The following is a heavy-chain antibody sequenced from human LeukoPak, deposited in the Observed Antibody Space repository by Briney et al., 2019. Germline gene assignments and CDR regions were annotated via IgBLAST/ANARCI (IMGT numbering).Heavy chain of an antibody. D-gene: IGHD2-2*01. Sequence: GGSLRLSCAASGFTFSRYGMHWVRQAPGKGLEWVAFIRYDGNEKYYGDSVKGRFTISRDNSKNTMYVQMNSLRDEDTAVYYCARPLADVVVPAAKWALPMDVWGKGTTVTVSS. CDR2: IRYDGNEK. CDR1: GFTFSRYG. CDR3: ARPLADVVVPAAKWALPMDV. V-gene: IGHV3-30*02. J-gene: IGHJ6*03.